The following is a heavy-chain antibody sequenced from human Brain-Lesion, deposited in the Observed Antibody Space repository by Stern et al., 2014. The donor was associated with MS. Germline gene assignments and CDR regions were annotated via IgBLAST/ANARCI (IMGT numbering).Heavy chain of an antibody. CDR2: IKPNTGGP. CDR3: PRDQRGITIFGVVTDYYYLGMDV. V-gene: IGHV1-2*02. J-gene: IGHJ6*02. D-gene: IGHD3-3*01. CDR1: GYIFTGYY. Sequence: QVQLVQSGAEVKKPGASVKVSCKTSGYIFTGYYIHWVRQAPGQGLEWMAWIKPNTGGPKYAQKVRGRATLSRDTSISTAYVELSSLTSDDSAVYCCPRDQRGITIFGVVTDYYYLGMDVWGQGTTVTVSS.